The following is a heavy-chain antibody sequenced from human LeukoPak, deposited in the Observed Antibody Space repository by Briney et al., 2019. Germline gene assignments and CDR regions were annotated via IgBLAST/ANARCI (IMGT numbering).Heavy chain of an antibody. CDR2: ISSTGNPR. D-gene: IGHD3-9*01. V-gene: IGHV3-48*01. Sequence: SGGSLRLSCTASGLTFSDYSMNWVRQAPGKGLEWVSYISSTGNPRHYAESVEGRFTISRDNAKNSLYLQMNSLGAEDTAVYYCAKDGGPSYYYDILTGYYPNYFDYWGQGTLVTVSS. CDR1: GLTFSDYS. CDR3: AKDGGPSYYYDILTGYYPNYFDY. J-gene: IGHJ4*02.